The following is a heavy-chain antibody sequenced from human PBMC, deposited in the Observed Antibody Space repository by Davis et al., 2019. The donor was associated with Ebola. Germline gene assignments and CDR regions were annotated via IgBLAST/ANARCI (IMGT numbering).Heavy chain of an antibody. CDR2: INSDGSST. CDR3: ARACNYISCPHGDWFDP. V-gene: IGHV3-74*01. Sequence: PGGSLRLSCAASGFTFSSYWMHWVRQAPGKGLVWVSRINSDGSSTDYADSVKGRFTISRDNAKNTPYLQMNSLRAEDTAVYYCARACNYISCPHGDWFDPWGQGTLVTVSS. J-gene: IGHJ5*02. D-gene: IGHD6-6*01. CDR1: GFTFSSYW.